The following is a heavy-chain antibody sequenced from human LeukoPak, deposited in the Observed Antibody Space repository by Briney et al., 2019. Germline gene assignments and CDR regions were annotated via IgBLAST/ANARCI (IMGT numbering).Heavy chain of an antibody. CDR2: IYYSGST. Sequence: KPSETLSLTCTVSGGSISSSSYYWGWIRQPPGKGLEWIGSIYYSGSTYYNPSLKSRVTISVDTSKNQFSLKLSSVTAADTAVYYCARLNSPYSIVFDYWGQGTLVTVSS. D-gene: IGHD4-11*01. V-gene: IGHV4-39*01. J-gene: IGHJ4*02. CDR3: ARLNSPYSIVFDY. CDR1: GGSISSSSYY.